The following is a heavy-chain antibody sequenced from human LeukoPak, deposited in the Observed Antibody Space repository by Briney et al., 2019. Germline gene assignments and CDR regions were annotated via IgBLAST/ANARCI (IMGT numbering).Heavy chain of an antibody. V-gene: IGHV1-2*02. CDR1: GYTFTDCY. J-gene: IGHJ4*02. Sequence: ASVKVSCEASGYTFTDCYVHWVRQAPGQGLEWMGWINPNSGGTKYAQNFQGRVTMTRDTSISTAYMELSRLRSDDTAVYYCARERREFFDYWGQGTLVTVSS. CDR3: ARERREFFDY. D-gene: IGHD3-10*01. CDR2: INPNSGGT.